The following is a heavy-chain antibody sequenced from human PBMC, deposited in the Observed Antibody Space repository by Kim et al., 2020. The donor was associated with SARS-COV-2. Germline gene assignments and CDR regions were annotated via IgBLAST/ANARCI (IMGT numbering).Heavy chain of an antibody. D-gene: IGHD3-10*01. CDR2: MNPNSGNT. V-gene: IGHV1-8*01. J-gene: IGHJ6*02. CDR1: GYTFTSYD. Sequence: ASVKVSCKASGYTFTSYDINWVRQATGQGLEWMGWMNPNSGNTGYAQKFQGRVTMTRNTSISTAYMELSSLRSEDTAVYYCASSWFGEGKIYYYYYGMDVWGQGTTVTVSS. CDR3: ASSWFGEGKIYYYYYGMDV.